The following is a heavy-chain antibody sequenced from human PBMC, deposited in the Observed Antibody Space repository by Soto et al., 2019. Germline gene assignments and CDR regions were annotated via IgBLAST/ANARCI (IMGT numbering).Heavy chain of an antibody. D-gene: IGHD4-4*01. J-gene: IGHJ5*02. Sequence: PGGPLRLSCAASGFTFSSYSMSWVRQAPGKGLEWVSLIRNSGGTTYYADSVKGRFTISRDISKNTLYLQMNSLRAEDTAVYYCAKGGYSNYRFDPWGQGTRVTVSS. CDR2: IRNSGGTT. CDR1: GFTFSSYS. CDR3: AKGGYSNYRFDP. V-gene: IGHV3-23*01.